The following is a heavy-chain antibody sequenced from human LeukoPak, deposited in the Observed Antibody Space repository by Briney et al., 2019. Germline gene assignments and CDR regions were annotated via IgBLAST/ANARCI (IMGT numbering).Heavy chain of an antibody. Sequence: PGSSVKVSCKASGGTFSSYAISWVRQAPGQGLEWTGRIIPIFGIANYAQKFQGRVTITADKSTSTAYMELSSLRSEDTAVYYCASNGGNSNWFDPWGQGTLVTVSS. J-gene: IGHJ5*02. CDR1: GGTFSSYA. V-gene: IGHV1-69*04. CDR3: ASNGGNSNWFDP. CDR2: IIPIFGIA. D-gene: IGHD4-23*01.